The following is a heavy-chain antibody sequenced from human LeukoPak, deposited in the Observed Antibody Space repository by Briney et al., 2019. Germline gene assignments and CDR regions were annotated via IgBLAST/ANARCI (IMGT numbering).Heavy chain of an antibody. V-gene: IGHV3-23*01. CDR1: GFTFSNYA. D-gene: IGHD4-17*01. J-gene: IGHJ3*01. Sequence: GGSLRLSCAGSGFTFSNYALIRVRRPPGKGLEWVSAISGGGGGAHYADAVRGRFTVSRDNSKNTLFLQMNSLRAEDTAVYYCARDPNGDYVGAFDFRGQGTMVTV. CDR2: ISGGGGGA. CDR3: ARDPNGDYVGAFDF.